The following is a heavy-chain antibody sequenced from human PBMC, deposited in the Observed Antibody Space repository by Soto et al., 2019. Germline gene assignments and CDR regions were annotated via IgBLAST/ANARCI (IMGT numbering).Heavy chain of an antibody. V-gene: IGHV3-30-3*01. Sequence: QVQLVESGGGVVQPGRSLRLSCAASGFTFSSYAMHWVRQAPGKGLGWVAVISYDGSNKYYADSVKGRFTISRDNSKNTLYLQMNSLRAEDTAVYYCARHRVYSSSGVDYWGQGTLVTVSS. J-gene: IGHJ4*02. CDR3: ARHRVYSSSGVDY. CDR1: GFTFSSYA. CDR2: ISYDGSNK. D-gene: IGHD6-13*01.